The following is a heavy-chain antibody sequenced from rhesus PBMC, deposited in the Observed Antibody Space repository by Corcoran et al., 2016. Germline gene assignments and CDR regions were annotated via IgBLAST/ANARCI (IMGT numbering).Heavy chain of an antibody. D-gene: IGHD4-29*01. J-gene: IGHJ4*01. CDR2: VDPEDGEE. Sequence: EVQLVQSGAEVKKPGASVKISCKASGYTFTDYYLHWVRQAPGKGLEWMGRVDPEDGEERHAQKFQDRVTITADTSTDTAYMELSSLRAEDTAVYYCAKHGSSYHAGFDYWGQGVLVTVSS. V-gene: IGHV1-111*02. CDR1: GYTFTDYY. CDR3: AKHGSSYHAGFDY.